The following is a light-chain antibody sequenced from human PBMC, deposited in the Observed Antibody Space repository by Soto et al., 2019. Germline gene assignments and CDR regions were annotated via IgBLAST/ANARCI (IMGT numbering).Light chain of an antibody. CDR2: EVS. CDR3: SSYSISTAYL. CDR1: SSDVGGYDY. J-gene: IGLJ1*01. V-gene: IGLV2-14*01. Sequence: QSALTQPASVSGSPGQSITISCTGTSSDVGGYDYVPWYQLHPGKAPKLMVFEVSNRPSGVSYRFSGSKSGNTASLTISGLQAEDEADYFCSSYSISTAYLFGTGTKVTV.